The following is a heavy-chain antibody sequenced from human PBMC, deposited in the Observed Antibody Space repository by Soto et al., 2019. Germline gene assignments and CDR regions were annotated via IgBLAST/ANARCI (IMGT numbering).Heavy chain of an antibody. CDR2: IYYSGST. J-gene: IGHJ4*02. CDR1: GGSISSYF. Sequence: SETLSLTCTVSGGSISSYFWTWIRQPPGKGLEWIGYIYYSGSTNYNPSLKSRVTISLDTSKNQFSLKLSSVTAADTAVYYCARAGAEVAGNIDYWGQGTLVTVSS. V-gene: IGHV4-59*01. D-gene: IGHD6-19*01. CDR3: ARAGAEVAGNIDY.